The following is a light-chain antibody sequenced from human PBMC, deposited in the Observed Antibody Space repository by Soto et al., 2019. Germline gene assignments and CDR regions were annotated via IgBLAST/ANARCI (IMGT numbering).Light chain of an antibody. Sequence: PPSTITLSLSPGEKATPSCRASQSVGSRLAWYQQKPGQAPRLLIYGVSNGAPGTPDRFSGSGSGTDITLTISRLEPEDFAVYYCHQSGDSPTFGQGTKVDIK. CDR1: QSVGSR. CDR3: HQSGDSPT. V-gene: IGKV3-20*01. J-gene: IGKJ1*01. CDR2: GVS.